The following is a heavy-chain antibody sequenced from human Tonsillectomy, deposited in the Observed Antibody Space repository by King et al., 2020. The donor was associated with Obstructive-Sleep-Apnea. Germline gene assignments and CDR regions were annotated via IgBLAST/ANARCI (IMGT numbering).Heavy chain of an antibody. CDR1: GGTFSSYA. J-gene: IGHJ5*02. CDR3: AVEGGKDCSSTSCFDGWFDP. Sequence: QLVQSGAEVKKPGSSVKVSCKASGGTFSSYAISWVRQAPGQGLEWMGGIIPIFGTANYAQKFQGRVTITADESTSIAYMELSSLRSEDTAVYYCAVEGGKDCSSTSCFDGWFDPWGQGTLVTVSS. V-gene: IGHV1-69*01. CDR2: IIPIFGTA. D-gene: IGHD2-2*01.